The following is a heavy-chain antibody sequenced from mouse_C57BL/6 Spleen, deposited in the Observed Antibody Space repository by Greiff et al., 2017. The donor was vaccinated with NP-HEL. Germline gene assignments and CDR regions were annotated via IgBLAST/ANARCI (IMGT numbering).Heavy chain of an antibody. V-gene: IGHV1-55*01. CDR1: GYTFTSYW. CDR2: IYPGSGST. Sequence: QVQLQQPGAELVKPGASVKMSCKASGYTFTSYWITWVKPRPGQGLEWIGDIYPGSGSTNYNEKFKSKATLTVDTSSSTAFMQLSSLTSEDAAVYYCASEEDLLWPYYFDYWGQGTTLTVSS. J-gene: IGHJ2*01. CDR3: ASEEDLLWPYYFDY. D-gene: IGHD2-1*01.